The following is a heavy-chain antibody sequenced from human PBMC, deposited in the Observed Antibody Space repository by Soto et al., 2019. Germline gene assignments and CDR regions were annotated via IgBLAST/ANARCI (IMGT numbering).Heavy chain of an antibody. Sequence: ASVKVSCKASGYSFTRYGIGWARQAPGQGLEWLGIINPSGGYTTYAQRFLGRVTMASDTSTSTVHMELGSLTSEDTAVYYCARGGGIVVVTAPYDXWGQGTLVTVSS. J-gene: IGHJ4*02. CDR3: ARGGGIVVVTAPYDX. CDR1: GYSFTRYG. D-gene: IGHD2-21*02. V-gene: IGHV1-46*03. CDR2: INPSGGYT.